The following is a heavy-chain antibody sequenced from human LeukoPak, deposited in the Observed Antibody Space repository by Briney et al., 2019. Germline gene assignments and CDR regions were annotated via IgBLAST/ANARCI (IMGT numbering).Heavy chain of an antibody. CDR2: INHSGST. V-gene: IGHV4-34*01. Sequence: SETLSLTCAVYGGSFSGYYWSWIRQPPGKGLEWIGEINHSGSTNYNPSLKSRVTISVDTPKDQFSLKLSSVTAADTAVYYCARVITMVRGVIGTNWFDPWGQGTLVTVSS. CDR3: ARVITMVRGVIGTNWFDP. CDR1: GGSFSGYY. D-gene: IGHD3-10*01. J-gene: IGHJ5*02.